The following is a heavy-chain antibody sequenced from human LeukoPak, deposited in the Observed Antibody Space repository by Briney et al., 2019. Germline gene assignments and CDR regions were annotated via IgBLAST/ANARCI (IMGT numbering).Heavy chain of an antibody. CDR3: AKKGAYYYGSETSFDY. J-gene: IGHJ4*02. V-gene: IGHV3-23*01. Sequence: GGSLRLSCAASGFTFSSYAMSWVRQAPGKGLEWVSAISGSGGSTYYADSVKGRFTISRDNSKNTLYLQMNSLRAEDTAVYYCAKKGAYYYGSETSFDYWGQGTLVTVSS. D-gene: IGHD3-10*01. CDR1: GFTFSSYA. CDR2: ISGSGGST.